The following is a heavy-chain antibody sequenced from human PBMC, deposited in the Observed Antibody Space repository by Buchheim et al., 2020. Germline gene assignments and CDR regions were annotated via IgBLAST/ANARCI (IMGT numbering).Heavy chain of an antibody. Sequence: QVQLQESGPGLVKPSGTLSLTCAVSGGSISSTNWWTWVRQPPGKGLEWIGEIYHTWSTTYNPSLESRVTISLDKSKNQFSLKVSSVTAADTAVYYCAREASKDYPYLDYWSQGTL. V-gene: IGHV4-4*02. CDR2: IYHTWST. J-gene: IGHJ4*02. D-gene: IGHD4-11*01. CDR1: GGSISSTNW. CDR3: AREASKDYPYLDY.